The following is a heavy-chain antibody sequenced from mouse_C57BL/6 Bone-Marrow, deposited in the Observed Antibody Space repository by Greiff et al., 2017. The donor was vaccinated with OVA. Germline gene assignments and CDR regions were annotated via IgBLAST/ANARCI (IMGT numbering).Heavy chain of an antibody. CDR1: GFSLTSYG. CDR2: IWSGGST. J-gene: IGHJ1*03. CDR3: ARNPYYYGSTYWYFDV. Sequence: VHLVESGPGLVQPSQSLSITCTVSGFSLTSYGVHWVRQSPGKGLEWLGVIWSGGSTDYNAAFISRLSISKDNSKSQVFFKMNSLQADDTAIYYCARNPYYYGSTYWYFDVWGTGTTVTVSS. V-gene: IGHV2-2*01. D-gene: IGHD1-1*01.